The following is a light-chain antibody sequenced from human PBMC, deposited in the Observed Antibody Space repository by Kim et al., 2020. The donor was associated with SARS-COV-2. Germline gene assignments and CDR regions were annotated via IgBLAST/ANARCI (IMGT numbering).Light chain of an antibody. Sequence: ANLSVSPGERATLSCRASQSVSSHLAWYQQKPGQPPRLLIYGASTRATGIPARFSGSGSGTEFTLTISSLQSEDFAVYYCQHPGTFGQGTKVEIK. J-gene: IGKJ1*01. CDR3: QHPGT. CDR1: QSVSSH. V-gene: IGKV3-15*01. CDR2: GAS.